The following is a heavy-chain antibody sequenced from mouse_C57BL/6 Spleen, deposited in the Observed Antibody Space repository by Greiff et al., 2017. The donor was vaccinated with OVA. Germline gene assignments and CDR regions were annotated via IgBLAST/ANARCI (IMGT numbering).Heavy chain of an antibody. CDR1: GYTFTSYW. CDR3: ARERAGYDAVYAMDY. D-gene: IGHD2-2*01. CDR2: LYPSDSET. Sequence: QVQLQQSGAELVRPASSVKLSCKASGYTFTSYWVDWVKQRPGQGLEWIGNLYPSDSETHYNQTFTDTATLTVDTSSRTAYMQLSSLTSEDSAVYYCARERAGYDAVYAMDYWGQGTSVTVSS. V-gene: IGHV1-61*01. J-gene: IGHJ4*01.